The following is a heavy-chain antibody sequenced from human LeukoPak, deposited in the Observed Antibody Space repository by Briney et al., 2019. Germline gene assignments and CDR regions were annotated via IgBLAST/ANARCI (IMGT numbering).Heavy chain of an antibody. CDR1: GGSISSYY. CDR2: IYYSGST. D-gene: IGHD3-22*01. J-gene: IGHJ3*02. V-gene: IGHV4-59*01. CDR3: ARDPGGIDSSGYYQGRAFDI. Sequence: SETLSLTCTVSGGSISSYYWSWIRQPPGKGLEWIWYIYYSGSTNYNPSLKSRVTISVDTSKNQFSLKLSSVTAADTAVYYCARDPGGIDSSGYYQGRAFDIWGQGTMVTVSS.